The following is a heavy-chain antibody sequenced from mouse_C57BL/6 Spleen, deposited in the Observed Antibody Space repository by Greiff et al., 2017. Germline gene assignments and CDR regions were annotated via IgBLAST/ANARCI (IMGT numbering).Heavy chain of an antibody. CDR2: IYPRDGST. CDR3: TRGLDCDY. V-gene: IGHV1-85*01. CDR1: GYTFTSYD. Sequence: QVQLQQPGPELVKPGASVKLSCKASGYTFTSYDINWVKQRPGQGLEWIGWIYPRDGSTKYNEKFKGKATLTVDTSSSTAYMELHSLTSADYAVYFCTRGLDCDYWGQGTTRTVSS. D-gene: IGHD3-1*01. J-gene: IGHJ2*01.